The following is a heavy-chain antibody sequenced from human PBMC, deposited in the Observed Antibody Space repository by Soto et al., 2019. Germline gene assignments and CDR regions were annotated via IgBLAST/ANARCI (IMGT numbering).Heavy chain of an antibody. D-gene: IGHD6-6*01. Sequence: GGSLRLSCAASGFTFSSYWMHWARQAPGKGLVWVSRINSDGSSTSYADSVKGRFTISRDNAKNTLYLQMNSLRAEDTAVYYCARDLLYSSSSYYYYGMDVWGQGTTVTVSS. V-gene: IGHV3-74*01. J-gene: IGHJ6*02. CDR2: INSDGSST. CDR1: GFTFSSYW. CDR3: ARDLLYSSSSYYYYGMDV.